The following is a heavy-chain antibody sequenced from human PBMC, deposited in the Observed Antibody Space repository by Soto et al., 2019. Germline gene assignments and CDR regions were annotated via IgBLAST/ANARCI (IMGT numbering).Heavy chain of an antibody. CDR3: AREGVIVVVVAATVAFDI. J-gene: IGHJ3*02. CDR2: TYYRSKWYN. V-gene: IGHV6-1*01. Sequence: SQTLSLTCAISGDSVSSNSAAWNWIRQSPSRGLVWLGRTYYRSKWYNDYAVSVKSRITINPDTSKNQFSLQLNSVTPEDTAVYYCAREGVIVVVVAATVAFDIWGQGTMVTVSS. D-gene: IGHD2-15*01. CDR1: GDSVSSNSAA.